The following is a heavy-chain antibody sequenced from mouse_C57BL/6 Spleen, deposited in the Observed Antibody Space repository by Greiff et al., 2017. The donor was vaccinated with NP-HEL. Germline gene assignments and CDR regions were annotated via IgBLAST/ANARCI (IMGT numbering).Heavy chain of an antibody. J-gene: IGHJ4*01. D-gene: IGHD1-3*01. V-gene: IGHV5-12*01. CDR2: ISNGGGST. Sequence: EVKLMESGGGLVQPGGSLKLSCAASGFTFSDYYMYWVRQTPEKRLEWVAYISNGGGSTYYPDTVKGRFTISRDNAKNTLYLQMSRLKSEDTAMYYCARQIGVYRGDAMDYWGQGTSVTVSS. CDR1: GFTFSDYY. CDR3: ARQIGVYRGDAMDY.